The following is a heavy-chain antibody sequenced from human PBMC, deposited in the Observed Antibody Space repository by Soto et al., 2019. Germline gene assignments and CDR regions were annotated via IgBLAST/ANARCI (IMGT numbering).Heavy chain of an antibody. D-gene: IGHD3-9*01. Sequence: GSLRLSCAASGXTFSSYGMHWVRQAPGKGLELVAVISYDGSNKYYADSVKCLFTISRYDSKNTLYLQMNSLRAEDTDVYYFAKAYDILTGPLWYWGQGTLGTVS. V-gene: IGHV3-30*18. CDR1: GXTFSSYG. CDR2: ISYDGSNK. CDR3: AKAYDILTGPLWY. J-gene: IGHJ4*02.